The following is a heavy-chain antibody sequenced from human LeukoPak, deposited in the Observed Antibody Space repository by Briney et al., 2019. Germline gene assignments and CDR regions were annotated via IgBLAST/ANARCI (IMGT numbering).Heavy chain of an antibody. CDR1: GYAFTSYG. D-gene: IGHD1-26*01. Sequence: ASVKVSCKASGYAFTSYGISWVRQAPGQGLEWMGWVSAYNGNTNYAQKLQGRVTMTTDTSTSTAYMELRSLRSDDTAVYYCARDKGVRRWELPIHAFDIWGQGTMVTVSS. J-gene: IGHJ3*02. CDR3: ARDKGVRRWELPIHAFDI. V-gene: IGHV1-18*01. CDR2: VSAYNGNT.